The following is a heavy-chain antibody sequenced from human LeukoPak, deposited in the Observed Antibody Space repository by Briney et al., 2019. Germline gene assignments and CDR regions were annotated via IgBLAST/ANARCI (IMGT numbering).Heavy chain of an antibody. CDR2: IKSDGSST. CDR1: GFTFSSYW. J-gene: IGHJ4*02. D-gene: IGHD1-1*01. Sequence: PGGSLRLSCAASGFTFSSYWMHWVRQAPGKGLVCVSRIKSDGSSTSYADSMKGRFTISRDDAKNTLYLQMNSLRAEDTAVYYCARAYNSHFDYWGQGALVTVSS. V-gene: IGHV3-74*01. CDR3: ARAYNSHFDY.